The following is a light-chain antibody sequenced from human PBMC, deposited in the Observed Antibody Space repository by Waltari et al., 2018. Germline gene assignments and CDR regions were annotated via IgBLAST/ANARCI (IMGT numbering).Light chain of an antibody. CDR2: DVS. Sequence: QSALTQPASVSGSPGQSITISCTGTSSDVGGYNHVSWYHQHPGKAPKLLIYDVSNRPSGVSNRFSGSKSGNTASLTISGLQAEDEADYYCSSFTSSSTWVFGGGTKLTVL. CDR3: SSFTSSSTWV. V-gene: IGLV2-14*01. J-gene: IGLJ3*02. CDR1: SSDVGGYNH.